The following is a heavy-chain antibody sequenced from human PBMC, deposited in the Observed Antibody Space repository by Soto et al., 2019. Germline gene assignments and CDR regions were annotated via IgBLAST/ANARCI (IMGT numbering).Heavy chain of an antibody. CDR2: ISWNSGSI. CDR1: GFTFDDYA. D-gene: IGHD1-1*01. J-gene: IGHJ4*02. V-gene: IGHV3-9*01. CDR3: AKDIQTANWAFDY. Sequence: QPGGSLRLSCAASGFTFDDYAMHWVRQAPGKGLEWVSGISWNSGSIGYADSVKGRFTISRDNAKNSLYLQMNSLRAEDTALYYCAKDIQTANWAFDYWGQGTLVTVSS.